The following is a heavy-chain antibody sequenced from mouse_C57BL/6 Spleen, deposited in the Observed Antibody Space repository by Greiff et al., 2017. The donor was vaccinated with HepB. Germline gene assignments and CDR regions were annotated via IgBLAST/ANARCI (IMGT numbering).Heavy chain of an antibody. CDR1: GFTFSSYT. CDR2: ISGGGGNT. D-gene: IGHD2-4*01. J-gene: IGHJ3*01. Sequence: EVKVVESGGGLVKPGGSLKLSCAASGFTFSSYTMSWVRQTPEKRLEWVATISGGGGNTYYPDSVKGRFTISRDNAKNTLYLQMSSLRSEDTALYYCARQDYDYDWFAYWGQGTLVTVSA. V-gene: IGHV5-9*01. CDR3: ARQDYDYDWFAY.